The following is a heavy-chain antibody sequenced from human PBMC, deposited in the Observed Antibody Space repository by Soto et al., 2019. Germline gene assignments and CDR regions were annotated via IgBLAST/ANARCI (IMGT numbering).Heavy chain of an antibody. CDR3: ATEDHDYGDYGYYYYGMDV. V-gene: IGHV3-53*01. J-gene: IGHJ6*02. CDR2: IYSGDST. D-gene: IGHD4-17*01. Sequence: EVQLVESGGGLIQPGGSLRLSCAASGFTVSSNYMSWVRQAPGKGLEWVSVIYSGDSTYYADSVKGRFTISRDNSKNTLYLQMNSLRAEDTAVYYCATEDHDYGDYGYYYYGMDVWGQGTTVTVSS. CDR1: GFTVSSNY.